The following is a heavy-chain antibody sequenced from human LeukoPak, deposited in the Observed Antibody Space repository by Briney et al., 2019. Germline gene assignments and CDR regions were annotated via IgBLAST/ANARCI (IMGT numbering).Heavy chain of an antibody. CDR3: AKAKAKGWYYYDSSGYSDY. CDR1: GFTFSSYA. J-gene: IGHJ4*02. D-gene: IGHD3-22*01. Sequence: GGSLRLSCAASGFTFSSYAMSWVRQAPGKGLEWVSAISGSGGSTYYADSVKGRFTISRDNSKNTLYLQMNSLRAEDTAVYYCAKAKAKGWYYYDSSGYSDYWGQGTLVTVSS. V-gene: IGHV3-23*01. CDR2: ISGSGGST.